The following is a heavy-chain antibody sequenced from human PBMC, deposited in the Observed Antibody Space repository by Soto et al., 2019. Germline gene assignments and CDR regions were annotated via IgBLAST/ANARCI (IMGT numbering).Heavy chain of an antibody. CDR1: GLTFSSYA. V-gene: IGHV3-30-3*01. D-gene: IGHD3-3*01. CDR3: ARSNYDFWSGYTSALYYCYGMYV. Sequence: GGSLRLSCAASGLTFSSYAMHWVRQAPGKGLEGVAVISYDGSNKYYADSVRGRFTISRDNSKNTLYLQMNSLRAEDTAVYYCARSNYDFWSGYTSALYYCYGMYVWGQGTTVTVSS. CDR2: ISYDGSNK. J-gene: IGHJ6*02.